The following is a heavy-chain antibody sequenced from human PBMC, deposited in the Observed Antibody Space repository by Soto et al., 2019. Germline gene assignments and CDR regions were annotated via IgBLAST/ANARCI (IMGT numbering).Heavy chain of an antibody. CDR2: ISYDGTNK. CDR1: GFSFSISP. CDR3: ARDPKTSGGQHWAFNYFDS. J-gene: IGHJ4*02. D-gene: IGHD7-27*01. Sequence: GGSLRLSCAASGFSFSISPMHWVRQSPGKGPEWVALISYDGTNKFYADSVKGRFTISRDNSKSTLYLQVDSLRPEDAAVYYCARDPKTSGGQHWAFNYFDSWGQGTLVTVSS. V-gene: IGHV3-30-3*01.